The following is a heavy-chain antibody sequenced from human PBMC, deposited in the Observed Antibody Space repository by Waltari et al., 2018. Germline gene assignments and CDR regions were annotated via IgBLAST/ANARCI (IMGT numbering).Heavy chain of an antibody. J-gene: IGHJ4*02. CDR1: GYTFTSSD. CDR2: MNPNSGNT. V-gene: IGHV1-8*03. Sequence: QVQLVQSGAEVKKPGASVKVSCKASGYTFTSSDINWVRQAPGQGLEWMGWMNPNSGNTGYAKKFQGRVTITRNTAISTAYMELSSLRSEDTAVYYCARAVYCSGGSCYDFDYWGQGTLVTVSS. CDR3: ARAVYCSGGSCYDFDY. D-gene: IGHD2-15*01.